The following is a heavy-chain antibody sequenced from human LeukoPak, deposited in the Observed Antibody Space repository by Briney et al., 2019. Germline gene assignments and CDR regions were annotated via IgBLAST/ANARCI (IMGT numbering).Heavy chain of an antibody. V-gene: IGHV4-39*01. J-gene: IGHJ4*02. D-gene: IGHD3-3*01. CDR1: GGSISSSSYY. Sequence: SETLSLTCTVSGGSISSSSYYWGWIRQPPGKGPEWIGSIYYSGSTYYNPSLKSRVTISVDTSKNQFSLKLSSVTAADTAVYYCARRSRGVYDFWSGYSDYWGQGTLVTVSS. CDR3: ARRSRGVYDFWSGYSDY. CDR2: IYYSGST.